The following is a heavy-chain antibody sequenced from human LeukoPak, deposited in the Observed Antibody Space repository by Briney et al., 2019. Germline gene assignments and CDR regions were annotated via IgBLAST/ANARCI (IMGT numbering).Heavy chain of an antibody. Sequence: SETLTLTCAVSGGYVNRCTFFWTWIPKPPGKGLEWIGYISNSGSTNYHPSLKSRVTISSDTSKTQFTLKLTSVTAADTAVYYCARSPSGYRFDSWGQGTLVTVSS. D-gene: IGHD3-22*01. V-gene: IGHV4-61*01. CDR1: GGYVNRCTFF. CDR3: ARSPSGYRFDS. CDR2: ISNSGST. J-gene: IGHJ4*02.